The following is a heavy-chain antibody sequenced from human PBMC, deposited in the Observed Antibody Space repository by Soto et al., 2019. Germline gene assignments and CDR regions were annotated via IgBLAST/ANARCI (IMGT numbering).Heavy chain of an antibody. J-gene: IGHJ5*02. Sequence: SGPTLVNPTQTLTLTCTFSGFSLRTNEKGVGWKRQPPGKALEWLALFFWDDDKHTNPSLSARLTITKDTSKNQVVLTMTNMEPVDTATYYCARRSVSETNYFDPWGQGILVTVSS. CDR3: ARRSVSETNYFDP. CDR1: GFSLRTNEKG. V-gene: IGHV2-5*02. CDR2: FFWDDDK.